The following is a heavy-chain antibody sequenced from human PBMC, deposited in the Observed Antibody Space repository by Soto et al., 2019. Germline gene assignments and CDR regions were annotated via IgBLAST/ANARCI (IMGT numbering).Heavy chain of an antibody. J-gene: IGHJ4*02. CDR3: ASSLEIHYSSSWYPFDY. CDR2: ISSSSSYI. V-gene: IGHV3-21*01. Sequence: GGSLRLSCAASGFTFSSYSMNWVRQAPGKGLEWVSSISSSSSYIYYADSVKGRFTISRDNAKNSLYLQMNSLRAEDTAVYYCASSLEIHYSSSWYPFDYWGQGTLVTVSS. D-gene: IGHD6-13*01. CDR1: GFTFSSYS.